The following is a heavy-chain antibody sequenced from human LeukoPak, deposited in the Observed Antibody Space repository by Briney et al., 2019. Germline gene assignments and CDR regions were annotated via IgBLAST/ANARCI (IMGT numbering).Heavy chain of an antibody. CDR3: ARGRGTYSDY. D-gene: IGHD1-26*01. V-gene: IGHV3-74*01. CDR2: ITSDGSTS. Sequence: PGGSLRLSCAASGFTFSNSWMHWVRQAPGKGLVWVSRITSDGSTSVYADSVKGRFTISRDNAKNTLYLQMNCLTAEDTAVYYCARGRGTYSDYWGQGTLVTVSS. J-gene: IGHJ4*02. CDR1: GFTFSNSW.